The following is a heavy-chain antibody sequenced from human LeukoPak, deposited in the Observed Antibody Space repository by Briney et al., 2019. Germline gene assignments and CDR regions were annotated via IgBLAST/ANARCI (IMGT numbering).Heavy chain of an antibody. CDR1: GFTFDDYA. D-gene: IGHD2-8*01. CDR2: ISWNSGSI. J-gene: IGHJ3*02. V-gene: IGHV3-9*01. Sequence: GGSLRLSCAASGFTFDDYAMHWVRQAPGKGLEWVSGISWNSGSIGYADSVKGRFTISRDNAKNSLYLQMNSLRAEDTALYYCAKDIRLYFDAFDIWGQGTMVTVSS. CDR3: AKDIRLYFDAFDI.